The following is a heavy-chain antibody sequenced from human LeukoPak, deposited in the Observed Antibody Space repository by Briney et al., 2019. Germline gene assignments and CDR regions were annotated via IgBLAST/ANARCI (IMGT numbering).Heavy chain of an antibody. CDR1: GGTFSSYA. V-gene: IGHV1-18*01. Sequence: ASVKVSCKASGGTFSSYAISWVRQAPGQGLEWMGWISAYNGNTNYAQKLQGRVTMTTDTSTSTAYMELRSLRSDDTAVYYCARSLGAYGSSGYYKDYWGQGTLVTVSS. CDR3: ARSLGAYGSSGYYKDY. J-gene: IGHJ4*02. CDR2: ISAYNGNT. D-gene: IGHD3-22*01.